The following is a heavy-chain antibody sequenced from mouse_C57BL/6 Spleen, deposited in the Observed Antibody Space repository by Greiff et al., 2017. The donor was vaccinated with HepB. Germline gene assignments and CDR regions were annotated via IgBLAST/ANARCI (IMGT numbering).Heavy chain of an antibody. CDR3: ARRYYGSSYGYFDV. CDR1: GFTFSDYG. Sequence: EVKLVESGGGLVKPGGSLKLSCAASGFTFSDYGMHWVRQAPEKGLEWVAYISSGSSTIYYADTVKGRFTIARDNAKNTRFLQMTSLRSEDTAMYYCARRYYGSSYGYFDVWGTGTTVTVSS. V-gene: IGHV5-17*01. D-gene: IGHD1-1*01. CDR2: ISSGSSTI. J-gene: IGHJ1*03.